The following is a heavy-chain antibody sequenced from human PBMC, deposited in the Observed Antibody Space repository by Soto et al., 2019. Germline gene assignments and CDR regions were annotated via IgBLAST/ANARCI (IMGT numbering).Heavy chain of an antibody. CDR1: GDSISSVDYF. CDR3: ARGRYCLTGRCFPNWFDS. V-gene: IGHV4-30-4*01. J-gene: IGHJ5*01. CDR2: IYKSAAT. Sequence: SETLSLTCSVSGDSISSVDYFWAWIRQPPGQALEYIGYIYKSAATYYNPSFESRVAISLDTSKSQFSLNVTSVTAADTAVYFCARGRYCLTGRCFPNWFDSWGQGTLVTVSS. D-gene: IGHD2-15*01.